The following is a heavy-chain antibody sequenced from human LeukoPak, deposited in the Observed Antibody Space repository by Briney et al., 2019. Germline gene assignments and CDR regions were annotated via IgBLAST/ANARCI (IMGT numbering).Heavy chain of an antibody. V-gene: IGHV4-31*03. CDR3: ARGYSYGYSRRAYNWFDP. D-gene: IGHD5-18*01. CDR1: GGSISSGGYY. J-gene: IGHJ5*02. CDR2: IYYSGST. Sequence: SQTLSLTCTVSGGSISSGGYYWSWIRQHPGKGLEWIGYIYYSGSTYYNPSLKSRVTISVDTSKNQFSLKLSSVTAADTAVYYCARGYSYGYSRRAYNWFDPWGQGTLVTVSS.